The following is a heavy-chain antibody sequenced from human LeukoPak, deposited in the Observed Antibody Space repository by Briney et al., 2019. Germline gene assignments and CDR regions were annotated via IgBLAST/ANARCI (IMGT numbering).Heavy chain of an antibody. J-gene: IGHJ4*02. V-gene: IGHV4-34*01. D-gene: IGHD6-19*01. Sequence: SETLSLTCAVYGGSFSGYYWSWIRQPPGKELEWIGEINHSGSTNYNPSLKSRVTISVDTSKNQFSLKLSSVTAADTAVYYCARDPGIAVADYWGQGTLVTVSS. CDR3: ARDPGIAVADY. CDR2: INHSGST. CDR1: GGSFSGYY.